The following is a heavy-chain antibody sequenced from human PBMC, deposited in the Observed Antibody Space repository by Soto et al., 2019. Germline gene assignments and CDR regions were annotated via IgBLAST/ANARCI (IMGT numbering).Heavy chain of an antibody. V-gene: IGHV3-30-3*01. Sequence: GGSLRLSCAASGFTFSSYAMHWVRQAPGKGLEWVAVISYDGSNKYYADSVKGRFTISRDNSKNTLYLQMNSLRAEDTAVYYCARSISNYGFWFDPWGQGTLVTVSS. CDR2: ISYDGSNK. CDR3: ARSISNYGFWFDP. CDR1: GFTFSSYA. J-gene: IGHJ5*02. D-gene: IGHD4-4*01.